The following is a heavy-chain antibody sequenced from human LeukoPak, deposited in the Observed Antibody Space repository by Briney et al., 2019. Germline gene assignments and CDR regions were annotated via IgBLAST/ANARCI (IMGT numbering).Heavy chain of an antibody. CDR2: FAGSGGST. CDR1: GFTFSSYA. J-gene: IGHJ4*02. Sequence: GGSLRLSCAASGFTFSSYAMSWVRQAPGKGLEWVSGFAGSGGSTYYADSVKGRFTISRDNSKNTLYLQMNSLRAEDTAVYYCANGGSIAVATPLDYWGQGTLVTVSS. CDR3: ANGGSIAVATPLDY. D-gene: IGHD6-19*01. V-gene: IGHV3-23*01.